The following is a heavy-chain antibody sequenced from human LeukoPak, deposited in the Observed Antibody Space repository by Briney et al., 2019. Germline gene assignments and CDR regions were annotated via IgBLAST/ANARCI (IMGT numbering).Heavy chain of an antibody. Sequence: GGSLRLSCAASGFTFSSYAMSWVRQAPGKGLEWVSAISGSGGSTYYADSVKGRFTISRDNSKNTLYLQMNSLTAEDTAVFYCAKDGVILAPGVYWYKDVWGRGTTVTVSS. V-gene: IGHV3-23*01. CDR1: GFTFSSYA. D-gene: IGHD3-16*02. J-gene: IGHJ6*03. CDR2: ISGSGGST. CDR3: AKDGVILAPGVYWYKDV.